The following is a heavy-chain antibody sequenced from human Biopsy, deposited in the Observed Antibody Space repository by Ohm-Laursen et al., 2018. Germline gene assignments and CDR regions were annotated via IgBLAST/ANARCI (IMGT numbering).Heavy chain of an antibody. D-gene: IGHD1-26*01. CDR1: GYTFTSHD. J-gene: IGHJ4*02. CDR3: ARDALGGGSYRFFY. V-gene: IGHV1-8*01. CDR2: MSPNTGNT. Sequence: ASVKVSCKASGYTFTSHDINWVRQATGQGLEWMGRMSPNTGNTVYAQRFQDRVTMTSDTSTGTAYMELSSLRSDDTAVYYCARDALGGGSYRFFYWGQGSLVTVSS.